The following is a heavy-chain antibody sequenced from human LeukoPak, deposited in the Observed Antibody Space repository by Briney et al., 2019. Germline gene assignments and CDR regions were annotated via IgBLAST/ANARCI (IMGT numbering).Heavy chain of an antibody. D-gene: IGHD5-12*01. CDR3: ARVSGGYGEWWFDP. CDR2: IYYSGST. Sequence: SETLSLTCTVSGGSTSSYYWSWIRQPPGKGLEWIGYIYYSGSTNYNPSLKSRVTISVDTSKNQFSLKLSSVTAADTAVYYCARVSGGYGEWWFDPWGQGTLVTVSS. J-gene: IGHJ5*02. CDR1: GGSTSSYY. V-gene: IGHV4-59*01.